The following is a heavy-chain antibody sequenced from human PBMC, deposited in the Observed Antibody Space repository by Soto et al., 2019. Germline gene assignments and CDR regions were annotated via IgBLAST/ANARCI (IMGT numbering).Heavy chain of an antibody. D-gene: IGHD2-2*02. V-gene: IGHV1-69*13. CDR3: ARTRPRYCSSTSCYTDDAFDI. J-gene: IGHJ3*02. CDR2: IIPIFGTA. Sequence: SVKVSCRASGGTFSSYAISWVRQAPGQGLEWMGGIIPIFGTANYAQKFQGRVTITADESTSTAYMELSSLRSEDTAVYYCARTRPRYCSSTSCYTDDAFDIWGQGTMVTVSS. CDR1: GGTFSSYA.